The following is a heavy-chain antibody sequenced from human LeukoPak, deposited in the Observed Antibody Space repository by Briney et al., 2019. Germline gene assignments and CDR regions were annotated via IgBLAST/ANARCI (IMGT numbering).Heavy chain of an antibody. Sequence: GGSLRLSCAASGFTFSSYSMNWVRQAPGKGLEWVSAVSTSGGVTYYADSVKGRFTISRDNSKNTLYLQMNSLRAEDTAVYYCAARRSSGWYWGQGTLVTVSS. CDR3: AARRSSGWY. J-gene: IGHJ4*02. V-gene: IGHV3-23*01. CDR1: GFTFSSYS. CDR2: VSTSGGVT. D-gene: IGHD6-19*01.